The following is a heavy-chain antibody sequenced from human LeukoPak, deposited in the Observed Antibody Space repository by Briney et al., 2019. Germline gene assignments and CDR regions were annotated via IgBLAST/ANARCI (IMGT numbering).Heavy chain of an antibody. D-gene: IGHD7-27*01. Sequence: GASVKVSCKASGYTFTGYYMHWVRQAPGKGLEWMGGFDPEDGETIYAQKFQGRVTMTEDTSTDTAYMELSSLRSEDTAVYYCATKLRLSPVTGVAVDYWGQGTLVTVSS. CDR2: FDPEDGET. J-gene: IGHJ4*02. CDR1: GYTFTGYY. CDR3: ATKLRLSPVTGVAVDY. V-gene: IGHV1-24*01.